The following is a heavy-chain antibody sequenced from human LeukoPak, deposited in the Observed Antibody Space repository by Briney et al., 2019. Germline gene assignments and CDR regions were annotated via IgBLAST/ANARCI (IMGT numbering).Heavy chain of an antibody. D-gene: IGHD3-3*01. CDR2: INQSGGT. CDR3: ARDLSFFDY. V-gene: IGHV4-34*01. Sequence: PSETLSLTCAVYGGSFSDYSWTWIRQPPGKGLEWIGEINQSGGTNHNPSLKSRVTMSVDTSKNQFSLKLSSVTAADTAVYYCARDLSFFDYWGQGTLVTVSS. CDR1: GGSFSDYS. J-gene: IGHJ4*02.